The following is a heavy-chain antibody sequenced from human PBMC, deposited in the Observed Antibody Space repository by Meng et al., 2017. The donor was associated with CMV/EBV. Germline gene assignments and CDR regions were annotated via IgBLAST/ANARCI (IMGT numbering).Heavy chain of an antibody. CDR3: ATAAGSRAPGGAFDI. J-gene: IGHJ3*02. Sequence: ASVKVSYKVSGYTLTELSRHWVRQAPGKGLEWMGGFDPEDGETIYAQKFQGRVTMTEDTSTDTAYMELSSLRSEDTAVYYCATAAGSRAPGGAFDIWGQGTMVTVSS. V-gene: IGHV1-24*01. D-gene: IGHD2-2*01. CDR2: FDPEDGET. CDR1: GYTLTELS.